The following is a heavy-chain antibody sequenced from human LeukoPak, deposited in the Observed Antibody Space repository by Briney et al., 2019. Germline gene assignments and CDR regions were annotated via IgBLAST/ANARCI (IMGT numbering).Heavy chain of an antibody. J-gene: IGHJ6*03. CDR1: GYTFTGYY. V-gene: IGHV1-2*02. CDR3: ARVRGVPMRYYYMDV. Sequence: GASVKVSCKASGYTFTGYYMHWVRQAPGQGLEWMGWINPNSGGTNYAQKFQGRVTMTRDTSISTAYMELSRLRSDDTAVYYCARVRGVPMRYYYMDVWGKGITVTVSS. CDR2: INPNSGGT. D-gene: IGHD3-10*01.